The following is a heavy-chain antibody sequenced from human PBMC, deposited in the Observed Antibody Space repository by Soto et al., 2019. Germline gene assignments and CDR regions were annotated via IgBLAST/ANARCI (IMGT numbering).Heavy chain of an antibody. J-gene: IGHJ4*02. CDR2: INSSTSTM. Sequence: PGGSLRLSCAPSGFTYRIYNMHWVRQAPGRGLEWISHINSSTSTMTYADSVKGRFTISRDNAKNTLYLQMNGLRAEDTAIYYCARWFTYGNFHYFDYWGQGSQVTVSS. D-gene: IGHD3-10*01. V-gene: IGHV3-74*01. CDR3: ARWFTYGNFHYFDY. CDR1: GFTYRIYN.